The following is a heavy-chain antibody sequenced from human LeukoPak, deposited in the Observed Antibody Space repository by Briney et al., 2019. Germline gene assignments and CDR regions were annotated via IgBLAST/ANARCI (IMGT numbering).Heavy chain of an antibody. CDR3: ARANYYDSNENSY. D-gene: IGHD3-22*01. Sequence: GGSLRLSCAASGFTFSSYGMHWVRQAPGKGLEWVAVISYDGSNKYYADSVKGRFTISRDNSKNTLYLQMNSLRAEDTAVYYCARANYYDSNENSYWGQGTLVTVSS. CDR1: GFTFSSYG. CDR2: ISYDGSNK. V-gene: IGHV3-30*03. J-gene: IGHJ4*02.